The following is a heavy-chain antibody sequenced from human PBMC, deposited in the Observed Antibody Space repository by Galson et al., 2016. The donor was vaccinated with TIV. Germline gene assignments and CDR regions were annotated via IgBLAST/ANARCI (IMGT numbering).Heavy chain of an antibody. CDR3: ARGYTELTPGVDQ. Sequence: SVKVSCKASGYTFTGYYIHWVRQAPGQGLEWMGWINPNSGGTHYAQKFQGRVTMTRDTSITTAYIELSRLRSDDTAVYYCARGYTELTPGVDQWGQGTLVTVSS. D-gene: IGHD4-23*01. J-gene: IGHJ4*02. CDR2: INPNSGGT. V-gene: IGHV1-2*02. CDR1: GYTFTGYY.